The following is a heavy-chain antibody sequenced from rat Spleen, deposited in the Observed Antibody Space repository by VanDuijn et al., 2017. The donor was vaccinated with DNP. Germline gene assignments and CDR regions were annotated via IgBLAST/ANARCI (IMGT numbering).Heavy chain of an antibody. CDR1: GFTFSDYN. J-gene: IGHJ3*01. D-gene: IGHD1-11*01. CDR3: TTVYGGYSGWFAS. V-gene: IGHV5S10*01. Sequence: EVQLVESGGGLVQPGRSLKLSCAASGFTFSDYNMAWVRQAPKKGLEWVATIIYDGSRTYYRGSVKGRFTISRDNAKSSLYLQMDSLRSEDTATYYCTTVYGGYSGWFASWGQGTLVTVSS. CDR2: IIYDGSRT.